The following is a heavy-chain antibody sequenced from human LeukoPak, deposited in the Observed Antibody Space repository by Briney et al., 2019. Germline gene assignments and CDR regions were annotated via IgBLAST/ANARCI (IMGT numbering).Heavy chain of an antibody. D-gene: IGHD3-3*01. CDR3: ARSPYYDFWSGYSPYHGMDV. CDR2: ISAYNGNT. V-gene: IGHV1-18*01. J-gene: IGHJ6*02. Sequence: ASVKVSCKASGYTFTSYGISWVRQAPGQGLEWMGWISAYNGNTNYAQKLQGRVTMTTDTSTSTAYMELRSLRSDDTAVYYCARSPYYDFWSGYSPYHGMDVWGQGTTVTVSS. CDR1: GYTFTSYG.